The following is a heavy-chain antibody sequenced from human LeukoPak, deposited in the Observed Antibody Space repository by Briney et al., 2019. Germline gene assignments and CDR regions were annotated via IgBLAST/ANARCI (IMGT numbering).Heavy chain of an antibody. CDR2: MADSVTS. J-gene: IGHJ4*02. CDR1: GGSISTHH. D-gene: IGHD5-18*01. Sequence: SETLSLTCTVSGGSISTHHWSWIRQSPGKGLEWIAYMADSVTSKDNPSLKSRFTLSADTSKNQFSLRLTSVTAADTAVYYCATIKRGNIFGYFDFWGQGILVTVSS. CDR3: ATIKRGNIFGYFDF. V-gene: IGHV4-59*11.